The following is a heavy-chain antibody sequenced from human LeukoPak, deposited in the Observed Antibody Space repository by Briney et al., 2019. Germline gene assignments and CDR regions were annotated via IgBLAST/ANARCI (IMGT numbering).Heavy chain of an antibody. J-gene: IGHJ4*02. Sequence: GGSLRLSCAASGFTFTDYWMSWVRQAPGKGLEWVAFIRKRGIETNYVDSVKGRFTITRDNARNSLSLQMNSLRAEDTAVYYCAREDGYCSGGNCYSYFVSWGQGTLVTVSS. CDR2: IRKRGIET. CDR3: AREDGYCSGGNCYSYFVS. D-gene: IGHD2-15*01. V-gene: IGHV3-7*01. CDR1: GFTFTDYW.